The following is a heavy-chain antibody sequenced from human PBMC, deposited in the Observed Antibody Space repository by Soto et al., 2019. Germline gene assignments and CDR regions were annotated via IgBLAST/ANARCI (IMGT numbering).Heavy chain of an antibody. CDR3: ARDDNWNWRGGFDY. V-gene: IGHV1-24*01. CDR2: FDPEDGET. J-gene: IGHJ4*02. CDR1: GYTLTELS. D-gene: IGHD1-1*01. Sequence: ASVQVSSKVSGYTLTELSMHWVRQAPGKGLEWMGGFDPEDGETIYAQKFQGRVTMTEDTSTDTAYMELSSLRSEDTAVYYFARDDNWNWRGGFDYWGQETRVTFS.